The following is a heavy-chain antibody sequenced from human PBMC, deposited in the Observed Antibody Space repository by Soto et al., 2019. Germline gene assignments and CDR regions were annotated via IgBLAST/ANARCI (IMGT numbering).Heavy chain of an antibody. CDR1: GGSISSYY. J-gene: IGHJ5*02. Sequence: ASETLSLPCTVSGGSISSYYLSWIRQPPGKGLEWIGYIYYSGSTNYNPSLKSRVTISVDTSKNQFSLKLSSVTAADTAVYYCARRIDAHDYGYNWFDPWGQGTLVTVSS. V-gene: IGHV4-59*08. CDR2: IYYSGST. D-gene: IGHD4-17*01. CDR3: ARRIDAHDYGYNWFDP.